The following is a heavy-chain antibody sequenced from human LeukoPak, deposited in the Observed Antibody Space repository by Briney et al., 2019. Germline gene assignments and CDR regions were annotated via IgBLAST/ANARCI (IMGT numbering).Heavy chain of an antibody. CDR2: ISSSSSYI. CDR3: ARAGAGIAAAGTVGY. D-gene: IGHD6-13*01. Sequence: GGSLRLSCAASGFTFSSYSMNWVRQAPGKGLEWVSSISSSSSYIYYADSVKGRFTISGDNAKNSLYLQMNSLRAEDTAVYYCARAGAGIAAAGTVGYWGQGTLVTVSS. CDR1: GFTFSSYS. V-gene: IGHV3-21*01. J-gene: IGHJ4*02.